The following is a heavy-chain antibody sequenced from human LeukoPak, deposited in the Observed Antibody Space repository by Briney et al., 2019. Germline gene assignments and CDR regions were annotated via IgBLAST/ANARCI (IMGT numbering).Heavy chain of an antibody. Sequence: GGSLRLSCAAPGFTDSGHYMSWVRQAPGKGLEWVSIIYSGGSAYYADSVKGRFTISRDNSKNTLYLQMNSRWAEDTAGDCCARDEDYSVYGGAFDIWGQGTMVTVSS. CDR1: GFTDSGHY. CDR3: ARDEDYSVYGGAFDI. D-gene: IGHD5/OR15-5a*01. J-gene: IGHJ3*02. V-gene: IGHV3-66*01. CDR2: IYSGGSA.